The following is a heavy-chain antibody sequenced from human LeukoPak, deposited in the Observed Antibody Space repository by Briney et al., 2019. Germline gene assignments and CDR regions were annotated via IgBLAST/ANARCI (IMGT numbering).Heavy chain of an antibody. V-gene: IGHV3-30-3*01. CDR2: ISYDGSNK. J-gene: IGHJ4*02. Sequence: GSLRLSCAASGFTFSSYAMHWVRQAPGKGLEWVAVISYDGSNKYYADSVKGRFTISSDNSKNTLYLQMNSLRAEDTAVYYCARGIAVAGPPFDYWGQGTLVTVSS. D-gene: IGHD6-19*01. CDR3: ARGIAVAGPPFDY. CDR1: GFTFSSYA.